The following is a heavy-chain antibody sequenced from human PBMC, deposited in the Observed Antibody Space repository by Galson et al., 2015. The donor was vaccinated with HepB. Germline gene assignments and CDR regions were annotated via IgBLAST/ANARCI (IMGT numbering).Heavy chain of an antibody. CDR3: ARDPYPLADRSYYFDC. CDR1: GGTFSSYA. CDR2: IIPILGIA. J-gene: IGHJ4*02. V-gene: IGHV1-69*04. Sequence: SVKVSCKASGGTFSSYAISWARQAPGQGLEWMGRIIPILGIANYAQKFQGRVTITADKSTSTAYMELSSLRSEDTAVYYCARDPYPLADRSYYFDCWGQGTLVTVSS. D-gene: IGHD1-14*01.